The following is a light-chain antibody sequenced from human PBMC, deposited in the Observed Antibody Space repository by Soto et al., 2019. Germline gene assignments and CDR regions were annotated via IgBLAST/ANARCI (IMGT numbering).Light chain of an antibody. CDR3: SSFAGSTVV. CDR1: SSDIGSYNH. Sequence: QSALTQPPSASGSPGQSVTISCTGTSSDIGSYNHVSWYQQHPGKAPKLMIYEVSKRPSGVAGRFSGYKSGNTASLTVSGLQAEDEADYYCSSFAGSTVVFGGGTKLTVL. V-gene: IGLV2-8*01. J-gene: IGLJ2*01. CDR2: EVS.